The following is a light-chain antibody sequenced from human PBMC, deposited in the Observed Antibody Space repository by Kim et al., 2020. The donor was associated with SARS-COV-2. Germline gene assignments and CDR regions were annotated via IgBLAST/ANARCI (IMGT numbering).Light chain of an antibody. V-gene: IGKV1-5*01. CDR3: QQNHTFPWT. CDR1: QTITTW. CDR2: EVS. J-gene: IGKJ1*01. Sequence: DIQMTQSPPTLSASVGDRVTITCRASQTITTWLAWYQQKPGKAPNLLIYEVSTLEDGVPSRFSGGGSGTEFTLTIASLQPDDFATYDCQQNHTFPWTFGQGTKVDIK.